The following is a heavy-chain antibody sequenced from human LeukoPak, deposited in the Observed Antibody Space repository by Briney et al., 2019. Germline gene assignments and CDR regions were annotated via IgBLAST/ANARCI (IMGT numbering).Heavy chain of an antibody. V-gene: IGHV3-23*01. Sequence: PGGSLRLSRAASGFTFSSYAMSWVRQAPGKGLEWVSAISGSGGSTYYADSVKGRFTISRDNSKNTLYLQMNSLRAEDTAVYYCAKCGLTMVRGVIITPRYYFDYWGQGTLVTVSS. CDR1: GFTFSSYA. CDR2: ISGSGGST. D-gene: IGHD3-10*01. J-gene: IGHJ4*02. CDR3: AKCGLTMVRGVIITPRYYFDY.